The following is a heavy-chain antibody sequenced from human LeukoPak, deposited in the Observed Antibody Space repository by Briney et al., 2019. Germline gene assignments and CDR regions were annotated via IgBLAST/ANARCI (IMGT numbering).Heavy chain of an antibody. CDR1: GYSFTDYY. CDR2: INPFSGGT. V-gene: IGHV1-2*04. J-gene: IGHJ4*02. Sequence: ASVKVSCKASGYSFTDYYIHWVRQAPGQGLEWMGWINPFSGGTKYAQKFQGWVTMTRDTSISTAYMELSRLTSDDTAVYYCARGGYDLDYWSQGTLVTVSS. D-gene: IGHD3-22*01. CDR3: ARGGYDLDY.